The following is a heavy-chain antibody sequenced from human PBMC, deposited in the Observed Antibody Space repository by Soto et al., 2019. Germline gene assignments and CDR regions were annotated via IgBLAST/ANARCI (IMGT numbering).Heavy chain of an antibody. D-gene: IGHD6-19*01. CDR1: GGSFSGYY. Sequence: SETLSLTCAVYGGSFSGYYWSWIRQPPGKGLEWLGEINHSGITDYNPSLKSRITISIDTSKKQFSLKLNSVTAADTAVYYCAIGPRMWLAGGGYWGQGPQVTVS. V-gene: IGHV4-34*01. J-gene: IGHJ4*02. CDR2: INHSGIT. CDR3: AIGPRMWLAGGGY.